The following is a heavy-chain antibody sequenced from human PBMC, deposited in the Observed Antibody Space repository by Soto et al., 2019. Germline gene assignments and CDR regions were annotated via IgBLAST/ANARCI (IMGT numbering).Heavy chain of an antibody. CDR2: IYGGGTT. CDR3: ARDLHDSCGYD. CDR1: GFTVSRDH. J-gene: IGHJ3*01. D-gene: IGHD3-22*01. Sequence: EVQLVETGGTLIQPGGSLRLSCAASGFTVSRDHMTWVRQAPGQGLEWVSVIYGGGTTYYADSVRGRFTISRDNSKNTVYLQMNSLRAEDTAVYYCARDLHDSCGYDGGQGTMVTVSS. V-gene: IGHV3-53*02.